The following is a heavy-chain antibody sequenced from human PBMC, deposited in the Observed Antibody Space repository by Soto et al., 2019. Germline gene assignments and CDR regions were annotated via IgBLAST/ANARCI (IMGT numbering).Heavy chain of an antibody. CDR3: ARGIRPSGNYNVYCFGF. CDR1: VYTXTRDG. J-gene: IGHJ4*02. D-gene: IGHD3-22*01. CDR2: ISAYNGNT. Sequence: LNLSCNTFVYTXTRDGNSRLRKNTGQGLEWMGWISAYNGNTNYAQKLQGRVTMTTDTSTSTAYMELRSLRSDDTDVYYCARGIRPSGNYNVYCFGFCGQRILVTLSS. V-gene: IGHV1-18*01.